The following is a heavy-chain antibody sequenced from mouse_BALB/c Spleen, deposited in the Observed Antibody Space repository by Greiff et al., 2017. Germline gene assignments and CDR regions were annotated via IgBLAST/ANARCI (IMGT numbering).Heavy chain of an antibody. V-gene: IGHV7-3*02. CDR2: IRNKANGYTT. J-gene: IGHJ3*01. CDR3: ARDRTVYYDYEREFAY. CDR1: GFTFTDYY. Sequence: EVQRVESGGGLVQPGGSLRLSCATSGFTFTDYYMSWVRQPPGKALEWLGFIRNKANGYTTEYSASVKGRFTISRDNSQSILYLQMNTLRAEDSATYYCARDRTVYYDYEREFAYWGQGTLVTVSA. D-gene: IGHD2-4*01.